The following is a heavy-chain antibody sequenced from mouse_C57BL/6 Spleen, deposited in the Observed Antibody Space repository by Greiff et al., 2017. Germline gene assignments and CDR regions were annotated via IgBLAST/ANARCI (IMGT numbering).Heavy chain of an antibody. CDR3: ARDLGYGYAHAMDY. J-gene: IGHJ4*01. CDR2: INYDGSST. D-gene: IGHD2-2*01. V-gene: IGHV5-16*01. Sequence: EVKLVESEGGLVQPGSSMKLSCTASGFTFSDYYMAWVRQVPEKGLEWVANINYDGSSTYYLDSLKSRFIISRDNAKNILYLQMSSLKSEDTATYYCARDLGYGYAHAMDYWGQGTSVTVSS. CDR1: GFTFSDYY.